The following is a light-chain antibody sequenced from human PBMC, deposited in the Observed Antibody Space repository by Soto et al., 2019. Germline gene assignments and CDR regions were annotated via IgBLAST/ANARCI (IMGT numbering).Light chain of an antibody. V-gene: IGKV2-28*01. CDR1: QSLLHSNGYNY. CDR3: MQALQTPFT. CDR2: LGS. Sequence: DIVMTQSPLSLPVTPGEPASISCRSSQSLLHSNGYNYLDWYLQKPGQSPQLLIYLGSNRASGAPDRFSVNGSGLDFTLKISRVEAEYVGVYYCMQALQTPFTFAGGTKVEIK. J-gene: IGKJ4*01.